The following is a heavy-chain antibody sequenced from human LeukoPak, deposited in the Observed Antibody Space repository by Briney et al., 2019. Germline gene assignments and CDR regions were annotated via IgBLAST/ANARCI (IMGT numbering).Heavy chain of an antibody. J-gene: IGHJ4*02. CDR1: GFTFSSYG. CDR2: IWYGGSNK. D-gene: IGHD4-23*01. Sequence: GGSLRLSCAASGFTFSSYGMHWVRQAPGKGLEWVAVIWYGGSNKYYADSVKGRFTISRDNSKNTLYLQMNSLKAEDAALYYCAKGNYGGKIDYWGPGTLVTVSS. V-gene: IGHV3-33*06. CDR3: AKGNYGGKIDY.